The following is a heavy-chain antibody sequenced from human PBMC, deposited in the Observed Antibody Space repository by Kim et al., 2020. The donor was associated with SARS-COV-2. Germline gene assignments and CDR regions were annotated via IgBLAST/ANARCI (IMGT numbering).Heavy chain of an antibody. J-gene: IGHJ5*02. D-gene: IGHD3-3*01. CDR1: GFSFSDYY. CDR3: ARDVAIRSPDDLP. Sequence: GGSLRLSCVVYGFSFSDYYMSWMRQAPGKGLEWLSHISKSGGKIYYADSVKGRFTVSRDNAKSTLYLHMNNVRAEDTAVYFCARDVAIRSPDDLPWGQGTLVTVSS. CDR2: ISKSGGKI. V-gene: IGHV3-11*01.